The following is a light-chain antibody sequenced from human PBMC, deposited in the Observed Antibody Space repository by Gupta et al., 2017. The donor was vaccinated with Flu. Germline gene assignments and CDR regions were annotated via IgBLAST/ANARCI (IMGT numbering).Light chain of an antibody. CDR2: EGN. Sequence: QSVLPQPPSVSAAPGQKVTISCSGSSSNIGNNYVSWYQQLPGATPKLLIYEGNRRRSGIPDRFSGSKYGTSATLVITGLQTGDEADYYCGPWDSSRSAGVFGGGTKLTVL. J-gene: IGLJ3*02. CDR3: GPWDSSRSAGV. CDR1: SSNIGNNY. V-gene: IGLV1-51*02.